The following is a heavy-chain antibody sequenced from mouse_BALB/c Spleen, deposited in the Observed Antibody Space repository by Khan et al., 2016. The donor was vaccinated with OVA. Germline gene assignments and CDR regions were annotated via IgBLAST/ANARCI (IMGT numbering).Heavy chain of an antibody. Sequence: QVQLKESGAELAKPGASVKMSCKASGYTFINYWILWIKQRPGQGLEWIGYINPSTGYTEYNQNFKDKATLTADKSSSTAYMQLSSLTSEDSTGYYCARRGRRCDCDYWGQGTTLTVSS. V-gene: IGHV1-7*01. CDR3: ARRGRRCDCDY. D-gene: IGHD1-1*01. J-gene: IGHJ2*01. CDR1: GYTFINYW. CDR2: INPSTGYT.